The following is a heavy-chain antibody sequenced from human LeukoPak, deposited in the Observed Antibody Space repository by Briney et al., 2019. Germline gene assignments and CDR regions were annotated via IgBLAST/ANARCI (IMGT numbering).Heavy chain of an antibody. CDR1: GDSISSSYW. Sequence: SETLSLTCGVSGDSISSSYWWSWVRQTPGKGLEWIGEIYHSGSTNYNPSLKSRVTISMDKSKNQFSLNLSSVTAADTAVYYCVRAKGDYWGQGTLVTVSS. CDR3: VRAKGDY. V-gene: IGHV4-4*02. J-gene: IGHJ4*02. CDR2: IYHSGST.